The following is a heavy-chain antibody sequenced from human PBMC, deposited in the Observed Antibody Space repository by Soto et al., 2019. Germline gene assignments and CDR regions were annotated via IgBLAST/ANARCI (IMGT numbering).Heavy chain of an antibody. V-gene: IGHV3-43*01. CDR1: GFTFDDYT. CDR2: VSWDGTNS. D-gene: IGHD6-13*01. Sequence: EVQLVESGGIVVQPGGYLRLSCAASGFTFDDYTMHWVRQAPGKGLEWVSFVSWDGTNSFYGDFVKGRFTITRDNTKNFLYLQMRSLRIEDTAVYYCGKDSAMAAAGKLDYWGQGTLVTVSS. J-gene: IGHJ4*02. CDR3: GKDSAMAAAGKLDY.